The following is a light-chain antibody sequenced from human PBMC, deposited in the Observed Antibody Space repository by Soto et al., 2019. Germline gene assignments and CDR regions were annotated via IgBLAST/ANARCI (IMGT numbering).Light chain of an antibody. J-gene: IGKJ3*01. V-gene: IGKV3-11*01. CDR3: QYRKKWPPIFT. CDR1: QSVSSY. CDR2: EIS. Sequence: EIVLTQSPVTLSLSPGERATLSCRASQSVSSYLAWYQQKPGQAPRLLMYEISNRATGVPARFSGSGSGTDFTLTISSLEPEDFAVYYCQYRKKWPPIFTFGPGTKVDIK.